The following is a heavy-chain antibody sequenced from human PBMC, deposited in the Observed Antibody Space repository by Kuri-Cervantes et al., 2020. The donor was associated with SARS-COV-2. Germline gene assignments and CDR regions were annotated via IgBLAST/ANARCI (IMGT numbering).Heavy chain of an antibody. V-gene: IGHV5-51*01. Sequence: GESLKISCKGSGYSFTSYWIGWVRQMPGKGLEWVGIIYPGDSDTRYSPSFQGQVTISADKSISTAYLQWSSLKASDTAMYYCARHLGIVVVPAAIGGMDVWGQGTTVTVSS. CDR3: ARHLGIVVVPAAIGGMDV. D-gene: IGHD2-2*01. CDR2: IYPGDSDT. CDR1: GYSFTSYW. J-gene: IGHJ6*02.